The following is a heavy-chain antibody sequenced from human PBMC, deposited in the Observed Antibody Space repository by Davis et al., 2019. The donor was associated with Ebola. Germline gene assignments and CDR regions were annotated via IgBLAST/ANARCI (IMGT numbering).Heavy chain of an antibody. CDR3: ARKEYYYDSSGLDDAFDI. CDR1: GFTYDDYA. D-gene: IGHD3-22*01. V-gene: IGHV3-9*01. Sequence: PGGSLRLSCAASGFTYDDYAMHWVRQAPGKGLEWVSGISWNSGSIGYADSVKGRFTISRDNAKNSRYLQMNSLRAEDTAVYYCARKEYYYDSSGLDDAFDIWGQGTMVTVSS. CDR2: ISWNSGSI. J-gene: IGHJ3*02.